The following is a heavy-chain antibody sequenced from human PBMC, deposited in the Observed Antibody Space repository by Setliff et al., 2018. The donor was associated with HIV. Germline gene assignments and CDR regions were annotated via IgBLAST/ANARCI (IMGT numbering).Heavy chain of an antibody. D-gene: IGHD1-26*01. CDR2: IHYSGST. V-gene: IGHV4-59*01. CDR1: GGSISGYY. Sequence: SLTCAVSGGSISGYYWNWIRQPPGKGLEWIGYIHYSGSTNYNPSLKSRVNISADTSKNQFSLKLSSVTAADTAVYYCAREGVGEGWFDPWGQGTLVTVSS. CDR3: AREGVGEGWFDP. J-gene: IGHJ5*02.